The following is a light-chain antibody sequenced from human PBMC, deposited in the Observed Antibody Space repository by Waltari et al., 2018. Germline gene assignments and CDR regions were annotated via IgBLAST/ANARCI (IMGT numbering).Light chain of an antibody. J-gene: IGKJ2*01. CDR1: QSITRF. CDR2: DAS. CDR3: QQSYNIPTT. Sequence: DIQMTQSPSSLSASVGDRVTIACRANQSITRFLNWYQQKQGRAPNLLIYDASTLQTGVPSRFSGSGSGTDFTLTISSLQPEDFATYFCQQSYNIPTTCGQGTKLEIK. V-gene: IGKV1-39*01.